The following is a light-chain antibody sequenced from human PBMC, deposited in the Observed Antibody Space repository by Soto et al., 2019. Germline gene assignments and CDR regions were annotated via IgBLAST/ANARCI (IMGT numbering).Light chain of an antibody. Sequence: EIVLTQSPGTLSLSPGERATLSCRASQSVSSSYLAWYQQKPGQAPRLLIYGASTRATGIPARFSGSGSGTDFTLTISRLEPEDFAVYYCQQRSNWPKTFGQGTKV. CDR1: QSVSSSY. V-gene: IGKV3D-20*02. CDR2: GAS. J-gene: IGKJ1*01. CDR3: QQRSNWPKT.